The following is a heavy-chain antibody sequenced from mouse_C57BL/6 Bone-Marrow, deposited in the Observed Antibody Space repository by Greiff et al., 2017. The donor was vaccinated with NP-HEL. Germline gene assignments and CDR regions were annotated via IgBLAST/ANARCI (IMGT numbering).Heavy chain of an antibody. CDR2: IDPSDSYT. CDR1: GYTFTSYW. Sequence: QVQLQQPGAELVRPGTSVKLSCKASGYTFTSYWMHWVKQRPGQGLEWIGVIDPSDSYTNYTQKFKGKATLTVDTSSSTAYMQLSSLTSEDSAVYYCARPYRGYAMDYWGQGTSVTVSS. V-gene: IGHV1-59*01. CDR3: ARPYRGYAMDY. D-gene: IGHD2-14*01. J-gene: IGHJ4*01.